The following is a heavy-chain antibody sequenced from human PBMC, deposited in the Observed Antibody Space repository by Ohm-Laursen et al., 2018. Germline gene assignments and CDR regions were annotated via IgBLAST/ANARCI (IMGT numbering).Heavy chain of an antibody. Sequence: SLRPSCTASGFTFSDCGMHWVRQTPGKGLEWVAVFSYDGSDKHYADSVKGRFTISRDNSKNTLYLQMNSLRAEDTAVYYCARGYSAQYWGQGTLVTVSS. CDR3: ARGYSAQY. CDR1: GFTFSDCG. CDR2: FSYDGSDK. D-gene: IGHD6-13*01. J-gene: IGHJ4*02. V-gene: IGHV3-30*03.